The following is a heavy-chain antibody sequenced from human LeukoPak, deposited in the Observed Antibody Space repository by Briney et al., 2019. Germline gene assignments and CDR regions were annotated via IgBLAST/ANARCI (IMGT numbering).Heavy chain of an antibody. V-gene: IGHV4-39*07. J-gene: IGHJ4*02. CDR1: GGSISSSSYY. D-gene: IGHD7-27*01. CDR3: ARDGQELGTYDY. Sequence: PSETLSLTCTVSGGSISSSSYYWGWIRQPPGKGLEWIGSIYYSGSTYYNPSLKSRVTISVDTSKNQFSLKLSSVTAADTAVYYCARDGQELGTYDYWGQGTLVTVSS. CDR2: IYYSGST.